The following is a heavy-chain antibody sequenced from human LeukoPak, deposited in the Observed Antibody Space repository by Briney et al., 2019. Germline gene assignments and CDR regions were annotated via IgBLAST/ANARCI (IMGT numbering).Heavy chain of an antibody. CDR2: MYHTGNT. CDR1: GFSISSGYY. J-gene: IGHJ6*02. CDR3: TRALFMDYYYCGVDV. Sequence: SETLSLTCTVSGFSISSGYYWGWIRQSPGKGLEWIGSMYHTGNTPYNPSFRSRVTISVDTSKNQCSLNLRSVTAADTAVYYCTRALFMDYYYCGVDVWGRGTTVTVSS. V-gene: IGHV4-38-2*02.